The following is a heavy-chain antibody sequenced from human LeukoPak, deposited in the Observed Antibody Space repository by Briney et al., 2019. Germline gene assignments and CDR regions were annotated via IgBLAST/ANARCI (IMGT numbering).Heavy chain of an antibody. CDR2: IKQDGSQE. Sequence: GTLSLTCTVSSGAISTSHWLSWVRQAPGKGLEWVAHIKQDGSQEYYVDSVKGRFTISRDSAKNSLYLQMNSLRAEDTAVYYCARGVPYDSWSGPHYSDYWGQGTLVTVSS. V-gene: IGHV3-7*01. CDR1: SGAISTSHW. CDR3: ARGVPYDSWSGPHYSDY. J-gene: IGHJ4*02. D-gene: IGHD3-3*01.